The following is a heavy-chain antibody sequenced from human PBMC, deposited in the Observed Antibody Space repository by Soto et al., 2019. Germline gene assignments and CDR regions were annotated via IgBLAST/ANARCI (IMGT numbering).Heavy chain of an antibody. V-gene: IGHV4-59*01. D-gene: IGHD2-15*01. J-gene: IGHJ6*03. Sequence: SDTLSLTCTFSGGPISSYYWSWIRQPPGTGLEWIGYIYYSGSTNYNPSLKSRVTISVDTSKNQFSLKLSSVTAADTAVYYCARSYRRYCSGGSCYSYYYYYMDVWGKGTTVTVS. CDR2: IYYSGST. CDR1: GGPISSYY. CDR3: ARSYRRYCSGGSCYSYYYYYMDV.